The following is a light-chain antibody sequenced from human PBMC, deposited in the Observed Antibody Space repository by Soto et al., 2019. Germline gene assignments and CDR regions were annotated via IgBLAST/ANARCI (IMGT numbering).Light chain of an antibody. CDR3: QSYDSSLGGSKGV. Sequence: QSVLTQPPSMSGAPGQRVTISCTGSSSDIGAGYDVHWYQQFPGTAPKLLIYGNINRPSGVPDRFSGSKSGTSASLAITWLQAEDEADYYCQSYDSSLGGSKGVFGGGTKLTVL. J-gene: IGLJ3*02. CDR2: GNI. CDR1: SSDIGAGYD. V-gene: IGLV1-40*01.